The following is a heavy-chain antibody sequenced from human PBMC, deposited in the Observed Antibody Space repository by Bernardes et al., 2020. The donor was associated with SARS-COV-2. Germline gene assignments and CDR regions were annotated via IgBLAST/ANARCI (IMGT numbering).Heavy chain of an antibody. V-gene: IGHV4-59*01. CDR2: IYYSGST. Sequence: SETLSLTCTVSGGSISSYYWSWIRQPPGKGLEWIGYIYYSGSTNYNPSLKSRVTISVDTSKNQFSLKLSSVTAADTAVYYCARGIVVVPAVSDYYYYYGMDVWGHGTTVTVSS. J-gene: IGHJ6*02. D-gene: IGHD2-2*01. CDR3: ARGIVVVPAVSDYYYYYGMDV. CDR1: GGSISSYY.